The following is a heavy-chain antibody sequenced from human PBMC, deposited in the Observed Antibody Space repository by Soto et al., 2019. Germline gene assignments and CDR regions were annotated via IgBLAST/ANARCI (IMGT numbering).Heavy chain of an antibody. J-gene: IGHJ5*02. CDR1: GGTFSTYT. V-gene: IGHV1-69*08. D-gene: IGHD3-22*01. Sequence: QVQLVQSGAEVKKPGSSVKVSCKASGGTFSTYTITWVRQAPGQGLEWMGRIIPIIGIINYAQKFQGSVTITAAKFARTAYMELTRLRSDDTAVYYCAGDPDSHYNDSHASSYPWGQGTLVTVSS. CDR3: AGDPDSHYNDSHASSYP. CDR2: IIPIIGII.